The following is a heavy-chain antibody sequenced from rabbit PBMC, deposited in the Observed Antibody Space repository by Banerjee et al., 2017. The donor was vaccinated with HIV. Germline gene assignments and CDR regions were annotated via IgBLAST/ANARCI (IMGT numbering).Heavy chain of an antibody. CDR1: GFDFSSYG. CDR3: ARGYAGVAAYGYAVWDL. V-gene: IGHV1S47*01. CDR2: IDPVFGNT. Sequence: QEQLEASGGGLVQPGGSLKLFCKASGFDFSSYGVSWVRQAPGKGLEWIGYIDPVFGNTVYASWVNGRFTISSHNAQNTLYLQLTSLTAADTATYFCARGYAGVAAYGYAVWDLWGPGTLVTVS. D-gene: IGHD6-1*01. J-gene: IGHJ4*01.